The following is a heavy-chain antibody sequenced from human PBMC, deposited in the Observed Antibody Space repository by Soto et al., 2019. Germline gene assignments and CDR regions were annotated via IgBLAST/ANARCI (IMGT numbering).Heavy chain of an antibody. CDR1: GYSFTSYW. V-gene: IGHV5-51*01. CDR2: IYPGDSDT. D-gene: IGHD3-3*01. J-gene: IGHJ6*02. CDR3: ARQLFGVVTYYGMDV. Sequence: GESLKISCKGSGYSFTSYWIGWVRQMPGKGLEWMGIIYPGDSDTRYSPSFQGQVTISADKSISTAYLQWSSLKASDTAMYYCARQLFGVVTYYGMDVWGQGTTVTVSS.